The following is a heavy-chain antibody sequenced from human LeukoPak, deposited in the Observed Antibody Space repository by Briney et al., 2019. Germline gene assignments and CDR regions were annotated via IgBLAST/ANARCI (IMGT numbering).Heavy chain of an antibody. D-gene: IGHD3-10*01. CDR1: GGSFSGYY. CDR2: ITHSGGT. J-gene: IGHJ3*02. V-gene: IGHV4-34*01. Sequence: SETLSLTCAVYGGSFSGYYWSWIRQPPGKGLEWIGEITHSGGTNYNPSLKSRVTISVDTSKNQFSLNLSSVTAADTAVYYCARSDGYGLVGIWGQGTMVTVSS. CDR3: ARSDGYGLVGI.